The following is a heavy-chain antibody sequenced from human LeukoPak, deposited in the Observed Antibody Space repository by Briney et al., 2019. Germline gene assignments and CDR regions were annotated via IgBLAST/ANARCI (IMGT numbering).Heavy chain of an antibody. CDR3: AREDLNNYPERWYYYYGMDV. CDR1: GYTFTSYY. Sequence: ASVKVSCKASGYTFTSYYMHWVRQAPGQGLEWMGWISAYNGNTNYAQKLQGRVTMTTDTSTSTAYMELRSLRSDDTAVYYCAREDLNNYPERWYYYYGMDVWGQGTTVTVSS. CDR2: ISAYNGNT. J-gene: IGHJ6*02. V-gene: IGHV1-18*04. D-gene: IGHD4-23*01.